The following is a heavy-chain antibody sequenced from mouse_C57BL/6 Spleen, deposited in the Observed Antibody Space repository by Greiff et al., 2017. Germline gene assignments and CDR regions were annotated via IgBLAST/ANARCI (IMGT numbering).Heavy chain of an antibody. V-gene: IGHV1-15*01. Sequence: VKLQQSGAELVRPGASVTLSCKASGYTFTDYEMHWVKQTPVHGLEWIGAIDPETGGTAYNQKFKGKAILTADKSSSTAYMELRSLTSEDSAVYYCTSEGLRPYYFDYWGQGTTLTVSS. J-gene: IGHJ2*01. CDR2: IDPETGGT. CDR3: TSEGLRPYYFDY. D-gene: IGHD2-2*01. CDR1: GYTFTDYE.